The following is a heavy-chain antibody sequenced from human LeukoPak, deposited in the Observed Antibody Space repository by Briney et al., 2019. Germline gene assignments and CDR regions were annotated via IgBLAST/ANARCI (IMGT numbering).Heavy chain of an antibody. CDR2: IYYSGST. J-gene: IGHJ4*02. Sequence: PSETLSLTCTVSGGSVSSGSYYWSWIRQPPGKGLEWIGYIYYSGSTNYNPSLKSRVTISVDTSKNQFSLKLSSVTAAGTAVYYCARDTAMAVFDYWGQGTLVTVSS. D-gene: IGHD5-18*01. V-gene: IGHV4-61*01. CDR3: ARDTAMAVFDY. CDR1: GGSVSSGSYY.